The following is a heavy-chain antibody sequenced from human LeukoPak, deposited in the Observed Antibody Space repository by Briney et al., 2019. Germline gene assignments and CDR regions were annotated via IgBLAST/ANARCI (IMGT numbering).Heavy chain of an antibody. D-gene: IGHD3-10*01. CDR2: LYYTGST. CDR3: ARISGFPESPDY. J-gene: IGHJ4*02. CDR1: GGSVSSSSYY. V-gene: IGHV4-39*01. Sequence: PSETLSLTCTVSGGSVSSSSYYWGWIRQPPGKGLEWIGSLYYTGSTYYNPSLKSRVTISVDRSNNQFSLKLNYVTVADTAVYYCARISGFPESPDYWGQGAVDRVSS.